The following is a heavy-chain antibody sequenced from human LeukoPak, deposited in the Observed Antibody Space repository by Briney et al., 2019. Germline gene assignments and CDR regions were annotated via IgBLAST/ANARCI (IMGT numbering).Heavy chain of an antibody. V-gene: IGHV3-15*01. CDR1: GFTFSNAW. CDR3: TTLIADYYGSGSYPSLDY. J-gene: IGHJ4*02. CDR2: MKSKTDGGTT. Sequence: GGSLRLSCAASGFTFSNAWMSWVRQAPGKGLEWVGRMKSKTDGGTTDYAAPVKGRFTISRDDSKNTLYLQMNSLKTEDTAVYYCTTLIADYYGSGSYPSLDYWGQGTLVTVSS. D-gene: IGHD3-10*01.